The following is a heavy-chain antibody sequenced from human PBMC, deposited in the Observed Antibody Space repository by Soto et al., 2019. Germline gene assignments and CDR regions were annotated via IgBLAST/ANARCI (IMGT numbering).Heavy chain of an antibody. J-gene: IGHJ4*02. D-gene: IGHD6-13*01. Sequence: SETLSLTCAVYGGSFSGYDWSWIRQPPGKGLEWIGEINHSGSTNYNPPLKGRVTISVDTSKNQFSLKLSSVTAADTAVYYCAREERAAVKIDYCGQGTLVTVSS. V-gene: IGHV4-34*01. CDR1: GGSFSGYD. CDR2: INHSGST. CDR3: AREERAAVKIDY.